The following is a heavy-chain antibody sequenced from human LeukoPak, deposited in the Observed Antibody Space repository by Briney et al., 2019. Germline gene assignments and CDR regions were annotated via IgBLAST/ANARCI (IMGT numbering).Heavy chain of an antibody. Sequence: PGGSLRLSCAASGFTFSNYEMVWVRQAPGKGLEWVATISSDGSKKYDADAVKGRFTIARDNSENALSLQMTSLRPDDTAVYYCARNYEGLFWGQGTMVTVSS. CDR3: ARNYEGLF. CDR2: ISSDGSKK. V-gene: IGHV3-30*03. D-gene: IGHD1-7*01. CDR1: GFTFSNYE. J-gene: IGHJ3*01.